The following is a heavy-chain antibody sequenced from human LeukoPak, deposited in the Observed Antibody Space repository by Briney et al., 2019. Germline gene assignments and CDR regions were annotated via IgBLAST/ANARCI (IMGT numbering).Heavy chain of an antibody. Sequence: PGGSLRLSCVVSGFTFSSYPMSWVRQAPGKGLEWVSVISESGDVTHYADSMKGRFTISRDNTKNTLNLQMNGLRDEDTAIYYCARWDGYNYGFDYWGQGTLVTVSS. CDR1: GFTFSSYP. CDR3: ARWDGYNYGFDY. D-gene: IGHD5-24*01. J-gene: IGHJ4*02. V-gene: IGHV3-23*01. CDR2: ISESGDVT.